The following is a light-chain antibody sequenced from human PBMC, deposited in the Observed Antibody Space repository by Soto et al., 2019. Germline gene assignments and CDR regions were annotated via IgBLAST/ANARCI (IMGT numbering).Light chain of an antibody. CDR3: QVWDPSSDHPV. J-gene: IGLJ2*01. CDR2: YDS. Sequence: SYELTQPPSVSVAPGKTARITCGGNNIGSKNVHWYQQKPGQAPVLVIYYDSDRPSGIPERVSGSNSGNTATLTISRVEAGDEADYYCQVWDPSSDHPVFGGGTKLTVL. CDR1: NIGSKN. V-gene: IGLV3-21*04.